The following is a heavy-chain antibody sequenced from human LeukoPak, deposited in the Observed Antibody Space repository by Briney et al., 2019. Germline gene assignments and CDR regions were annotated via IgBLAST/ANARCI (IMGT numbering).Heavy chain of an antibody. CDR1: GFTFSSYG. J-gene: IGHJ4*02. Sequence: GGSLRLSCAASGFTFSSYGMHWVRQAPGKGLEWVAVISYDGSNKYYADSVKGRFTISRDNSKNTLYLQMNSLRAEDTAVYYCAKDRAKYSSSWDARGIFDYWGQGTLVTVSS. CDR2: ISYDGSNK. CDR3: AKDRAKYSSSWDARGIFDY. D-gene: IGHD6-13*01. V-gene: IGHV3-30*18.